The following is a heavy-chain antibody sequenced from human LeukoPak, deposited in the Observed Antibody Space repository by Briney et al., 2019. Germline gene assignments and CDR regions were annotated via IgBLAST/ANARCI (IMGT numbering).Heavy chain of an antibody. V-gene: IGHV3-23*01. CDR1: GITLSNYG. J-gene: IGHJ4*02. CDR3: AKRPSDYGDYVSYFDY. CDR2: LSGSGGGT. D-gene: IGHD4-17*01. Sequence: PGGSLRLSCAVSGITLSNYGMSWVRQAPGKGLEWVAGLSGSGGGTNYADSVQGRFTISRDNSKDTLYLQMNSLRDEDTAVYYCAKRPSDYGDYVSYFDYWGQGTLVTVSS.